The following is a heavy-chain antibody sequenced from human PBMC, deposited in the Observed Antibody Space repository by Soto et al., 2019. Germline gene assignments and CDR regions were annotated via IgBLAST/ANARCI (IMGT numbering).Heavy chain of an antibody. CDR1: GYTFTSYY. J-gene: IGHJ6*02. D-gene: IGHD3-10*01. V-gene: IGHV1-46*01. CDR3: ARVGSGQPPSGLGMDV. CDR2: INPSGGST. Sequence: ASVKFSCQASGYTFTSYYMHWVRQAPGQGLEWMGIINPSGGSTSYAQKFQGRVTMTRDTSTSTVYMELSSLRSEDTAVYYCARVGSGQPPSGLGMDVWGQGTTVTVSS.